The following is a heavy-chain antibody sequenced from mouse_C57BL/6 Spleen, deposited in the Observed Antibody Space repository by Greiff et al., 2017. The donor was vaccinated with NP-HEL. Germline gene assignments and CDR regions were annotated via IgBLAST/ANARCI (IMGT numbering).Heavy chain of an antibody. CDR2: IYPGDGDT. V-gene: IGHV1-82*01. CDR1: GYAFSSSW. J-gene: IGHJ2*01. Sequence: QVQLQQSRPELVKPGASVKISCKASGYAFSSSWMNWVKQRPGKGLEWIGRIYPGDGDTNYNGKFKGKATLTADKSSSTAYMQLSSLTSEDSAVYFCARGITTVVASYFDYWGQGTTLTVSS. D-gene: IGHD1-1*01. CDR3: ARGITTVVASYFDY.